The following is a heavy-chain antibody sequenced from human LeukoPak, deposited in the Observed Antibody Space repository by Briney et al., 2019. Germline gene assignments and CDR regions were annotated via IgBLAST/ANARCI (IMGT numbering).Heavy chain of an antibody. CDR2: ISSSSSYI. CDR3: ARGHYNGYFDY. V-gene: IGHV3-21*01. D-gene: IGHD1-14*01. Sequence: GGSLRLSCAASGSTFSSYSMNWVRQAPGKGLEWVSSISSSSSYIYYADSVKGRFTISRDNAKNSLYLQMNSLRAGDTAVYYCARGHYNGYFDYWGQGTLVTVSS. CDR1: GSTFSSYS. J-gene: IGHJ4*02.